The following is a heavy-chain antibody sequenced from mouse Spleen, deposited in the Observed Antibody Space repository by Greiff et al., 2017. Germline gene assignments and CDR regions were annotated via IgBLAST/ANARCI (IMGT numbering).Heavy chain of an antibody. Sequence: QVQLQQPGAELVKPGASVKLSCKASGYTFTSYWMQWVKQRPGQGLEWIGEIDPSDSYTNYNQKFKGKATLTVDTSSSTAYMQLSSLTSEDSAVYYCARKEEYGPAWFAYWGQGTLVTVSA. J-gene: IGHJ3*01. CDR1: GYTFTSYW. CDR2: IDPSDSYT. D-gene: IGHD2-10*02. CDR3: ARKEEYGPAWFAY. V-gene: IGHV1-50*01.